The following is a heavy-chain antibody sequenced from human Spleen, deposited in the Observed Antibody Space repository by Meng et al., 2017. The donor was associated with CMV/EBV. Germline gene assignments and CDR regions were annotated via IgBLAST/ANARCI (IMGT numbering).Heavy chain of an antibody. CDR3: ARAYSYYYDSSGYIILHAFDI. V-gene: IGHV4-34*01. Sequence: GSLRLSCAVYGGSFSGYYWSWIRQPPGKGLEWIGEINHSGSTNYNPSLKSRVTISVDTSKNQFSLKLSSVTAADTAVYYCARAYSYYYDSSGYIILHAFDIWGQGTMVTVSS. CDR1: GGSFSGYY. J-gene: IGHJ3*02. D-gene: IGHD3-22*01. CDR2: INHSGST.